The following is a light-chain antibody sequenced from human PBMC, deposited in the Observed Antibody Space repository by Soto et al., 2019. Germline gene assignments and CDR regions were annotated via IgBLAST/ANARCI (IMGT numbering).Light chain of an antibody. CDR3: QQYNAFWT. Sequence: DILITHSPSTLAASVGDRVTIPCRASQSIRSYLAWYQQKSGKVPKLLIYKASTLENGVPSRFSGSGSGTEFTLTISGLQPDDFATYYCQQYNAFWTFGQGTKVDIK. CDR1: QSIRSY. V-gene: IGKV1-5*03. J-gene: IGKJ1*01. CDR2: KAS.